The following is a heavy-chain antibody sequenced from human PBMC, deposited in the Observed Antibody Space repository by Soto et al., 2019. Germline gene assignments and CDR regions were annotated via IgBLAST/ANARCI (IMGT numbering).Heavy chain of an antibody. CDR2: IYYSGST. J-gene: IGHJ6*02. CDR1: GGSISSGDYY. V-gene: IGHV4-30-4*01. Sequence: QVQLQESGPGLVKPSQTLSLTCTVSGGSISSGDYYWSWIRQPPGKGLEWIGYIYYSGSTYYNPSLKSRVTISVHPSKNQFSLKLSSVTAADTAVYYCARDRGGAMIVNGMDVWGQGTTVTVSS. CDR3: ARDRGGAMIVNGMDV. D-gene: IGHD3-22*01.